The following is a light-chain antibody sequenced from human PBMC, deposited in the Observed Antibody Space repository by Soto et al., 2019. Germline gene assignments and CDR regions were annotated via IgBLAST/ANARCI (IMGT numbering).Light chain of an antibody. CDR2: EVS. CDR1: SSDVGSYKY. J-gene: IGLJ1*01. V-gene: IGLV2-14*01. CDR3: SSYTGSSTLEV. Sequence: QSVLTQPASVSLSPGQSITISCTGTSSDVGSYKYVSWYQQRPGKAPKLMIYEVSKRPSGVSNRFSGSKSGNTASLTISGLQAEDEADYYCSSYTGSSTLEVFGTGTKVNVL.